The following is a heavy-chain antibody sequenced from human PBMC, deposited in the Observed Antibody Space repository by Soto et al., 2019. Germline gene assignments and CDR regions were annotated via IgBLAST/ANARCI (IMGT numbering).Heavy chain of an antibody. Sequence: EVQVVESGGGLVKPGGSLRLACAASGFPFSSFSWNWVRQAPGKGLEWVSSISPGGNSVYYADSVKGRFTISRDNAKNSLNLQMNNPRAEDAAVYYCARPRGPRGYDLIDYWGQGTLVTVSS. CDR2: ISPGGNSV. D-gene: IGHD5-12*01. V-gene: IGHV3-21*02. CDR1: GFPFSSFS. J-gene: IGHJ4*02. CDR3: ARPRGPRGYDLIDY.